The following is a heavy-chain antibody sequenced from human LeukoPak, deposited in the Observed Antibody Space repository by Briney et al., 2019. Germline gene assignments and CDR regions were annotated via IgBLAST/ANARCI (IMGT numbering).Heavy chain of an antibody. CDR1: GFTFSSHA. J-gene: IGHJ3*02. D-gene: IGHD3-22*01. V-gene: IGHV3-23*01. CDR3: AKSGDSSGHFGGDAFDI. CDR2: VSGSGAYK. Sequence: GGSLRLSYEASGFTFSSHAMAWVRQAPGEGLEWVSGVSGSGAYKYYPDSVKGRFTISRDNSKNTVDLQMNSLRAEDTAVYYCAKSGDSSGHFGGDAFDIWGQGTMVTVSS.